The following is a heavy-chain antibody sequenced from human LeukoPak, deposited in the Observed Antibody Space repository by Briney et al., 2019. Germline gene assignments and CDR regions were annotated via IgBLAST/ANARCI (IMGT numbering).Heavy chain of an antibody. V-gene: IGHV3-11*01. CDR3: ARDSAYYGSFDY. CDR1: GFTFSDYY. Sequence: GGSLRLSCAASGFTFSDYYMSWIRQAPGKGLEWVSHISISGSTLYYADSVKGRFTISRDNAKNTLYLQMNSLRAEDTAVYYCARDSAYYGSFDYWGQGALVTVSS. J-gene: IGHJ4*02. CDR2: ISISGSTL. D-gene: IGHD3-16*01.